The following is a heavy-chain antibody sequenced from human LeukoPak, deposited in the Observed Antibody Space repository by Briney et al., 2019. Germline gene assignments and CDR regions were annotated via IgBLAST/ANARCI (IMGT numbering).Heavy chain of an antibody. V-gene: IGHV4-59*01. CDR1: GSSIRSYY. Sequence: PAATPSLTCPLYGSSIRSYYWSWLRRPRGKGQEWIGYIYYSGSTNYNPSLKSRVTISVDTSKNQFSLKLSSVTAADTAVYYCARDKGGPQLDPWGQGTLVTVSS. CDR2: IYYSGST. CDR3: ARDKGGPQLDP. J-gene: IGHJ5*02.